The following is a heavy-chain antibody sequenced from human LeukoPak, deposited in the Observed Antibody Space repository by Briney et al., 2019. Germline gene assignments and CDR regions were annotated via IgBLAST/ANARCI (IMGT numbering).Heavy chain of an antibody. CDR1: GFTFSSYA. V-gene: IGHV3-23*01. J-gene: IGHJ4*02. CDR3: AKDETGFLNYFHY. D-gene: IGHD3-3*01. Sequence: PGGSLRLSCAASGFTFSSYAMSWVRQAPGKGLEWVSAISGSGGSTYYADSVKGRFTISRDNSKSTLFLQMNSLRVEDTAVYYCAKDETGFLNYFHYWGQGALVTVSS. CDR2: ISGSGGST.